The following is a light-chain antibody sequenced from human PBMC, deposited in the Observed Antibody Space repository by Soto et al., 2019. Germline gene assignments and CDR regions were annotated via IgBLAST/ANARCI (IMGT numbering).Light chain of an antibody. CDR3: QQSYSTPMYT. V-gene: IGKV1-39*01. Sequence: DIQMTQSPSSLSASIGDRVTITCRASQSISSHLNWYQQKPGKAPKLLIYAASSLHSGVPSRFSGTGSGTDFTLTISSLQPEDFATYYCQQSYSTPMYTFGQGTKLEIK. CDR2: AAS. J-gene: IGKJ2*01. CDR1: QSISSH.